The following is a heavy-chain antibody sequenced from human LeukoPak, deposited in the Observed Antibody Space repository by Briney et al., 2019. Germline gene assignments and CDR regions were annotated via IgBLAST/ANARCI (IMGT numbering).Heavy chain of an antibody. V-gene: IGHV3-23*01. CDR3: ARRIAAADWFDP. Sequence: GGSLRLSCAASGFTFSSYAMSWVRQAPGKGLEWVSAISGSGGSTYYADSVKGRFTISRDNSKNTLYLQMNSLRAEDTAVYYCARRIAAADWFDPWGQGTLATVSS. CDR1: GFTFSSYA. CDR2: ISGSGGST. D-gene: IGHD6-13*01. J-gene: IGHJ5*02.